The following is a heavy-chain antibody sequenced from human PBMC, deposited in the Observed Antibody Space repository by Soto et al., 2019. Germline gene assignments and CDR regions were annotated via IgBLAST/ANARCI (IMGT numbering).Heavy chain of an antibody. Sequence: TLSLTCAVSGGSISSSNWWSWVRQPPGKGLEWIGEIYHSGSTNYNPSLKSRVTISVDKSKNQFSLKLSSVTAADTAVYYCARARGEQQLVRTWFDPWGKGNLVTV. D-gene: IGHD6-13*01. V-gene: IGHV4-4*02. CDR2: IYHSGST. CDR3: ARARGEQQLVRTWFDP. CDR1: GGSISSSNW. J-gene: IGHJ5*02.